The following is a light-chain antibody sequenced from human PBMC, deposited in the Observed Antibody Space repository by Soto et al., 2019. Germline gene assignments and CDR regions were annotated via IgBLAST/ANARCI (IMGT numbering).Light chain of an antibody. J-gene: IGKJ1*01. CDR1: QSLVYSNGNTY. V-gene: IGKV2-30*01. Sequence: TQSPLYLAFSLGQPASISCMASQSLVYSNGNTYFHWIQQRPGQSPRRLIYRVSNRDSGVQDRFSGSRPRNDLTMTIPRVEAADAGVSHCMHDVEWQWTLGQRKKV. CDR2: RVS. CDR3: MHDVEWQWT.